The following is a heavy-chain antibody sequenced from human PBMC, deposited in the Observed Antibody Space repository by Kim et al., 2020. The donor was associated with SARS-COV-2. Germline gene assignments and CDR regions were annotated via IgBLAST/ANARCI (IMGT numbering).Heavy chain of an antibody. J-gene: IGHJ4*02. CDR3: ATVLYGWGSFYHPLDS. Sequence: GESLKISCKGSGHSFTNYWIGWVRQMPGKGLEWMGIIYPSDSDTTYSPSFQGQVTISADKSSSTAYLQWSSLKASDTAMYYCATVLYGWGSFYHPLDSWGQGTLVTVSS. CDR1: GHSFTNYW. V-gene: IGHV5-51*01. CDR2: IYPSDSDT. D-gene: IGHD3-10*01.